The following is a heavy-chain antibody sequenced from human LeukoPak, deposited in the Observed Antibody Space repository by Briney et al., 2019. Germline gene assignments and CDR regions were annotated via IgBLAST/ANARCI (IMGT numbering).Heavy chain of an antibody. J-gene: IGHJ4*02. CDR2: IYHSGST. D-gene: IGHD6-19*01. Sequence: PSETLSLTCTVSGYSISSGYYWGWIRQPPGKGLESMGNIYHSGSTHYNPSLRSRVTISVDTSKNQFSLNLSSVTAADTAVYYCARAWGHSSGWPFDYWGQGTLVTVSS. CDR1: GYSISSGYY. V-gene: IGHV4-38-2*02. CDR3: ARAWGHSSGWPFDY.